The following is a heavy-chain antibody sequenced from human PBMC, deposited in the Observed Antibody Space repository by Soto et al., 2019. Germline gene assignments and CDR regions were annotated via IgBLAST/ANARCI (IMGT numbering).Heavy chain of an antibody. CDR3: TTEYSGGYDH. J-gene: IGHJ5*02. CDR1: GFTFSNAW. V-gene: IGHV3-15*05. D-gene: IGHD5-12*01. Sequence: PGGSLRLSCAASGFTFSNAWMSWVRQAPGKGLEWVGRIKSKTDGGTTDYSAPVKGRFTISRDDSKDALYLQVNSLKTEDTAVYYWTTEYSGGYDHWGLGTLVTVSS. CDR2: IKSKTDGGTT.